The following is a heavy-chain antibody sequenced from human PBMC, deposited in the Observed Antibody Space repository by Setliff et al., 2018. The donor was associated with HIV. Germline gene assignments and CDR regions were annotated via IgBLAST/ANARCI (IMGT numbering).Heavy chain of an antibody. V-gene: IGHV4-30-2*01. J-gene: IGHJ5*01. CDR1: GGSISSGGYS. CDR3: ARGGAVSADFDS. CDR2: IYHRGST. Sequence: PSETLSLTCDVSGGSISSGGYSWSWIRQPPGKGLEWIGYIYHRGSTYYNPSLKSRVTISVDRSKNQFSLSLNSVTAADTAVYFCARGGAVSADFDSWGQGTLVTVS. D-gene: IGHD3-16*01.